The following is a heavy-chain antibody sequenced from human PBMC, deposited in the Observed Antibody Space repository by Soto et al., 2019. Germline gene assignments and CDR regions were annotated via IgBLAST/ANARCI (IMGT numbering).Heavy chain of an antibody. CDR2: INPNSGNT. Sequence: ASVKVSCKASGYTFTSYDINWVRQATGRGLEWMGWINPNSGNTGYAQKFQGRVTMTRNTSTSTAYMELSSLRSEDTAVYYCAKRHSSSWPYSNWLDPWGQGALVTVSS. CDR1: GYTFTSYD. V-gene: IGHV1-8*01. D-gene: IGHD6-13*01. CDR3: AKRHSSSWPYSNWLDP. J-gene: IGHJ5*02.